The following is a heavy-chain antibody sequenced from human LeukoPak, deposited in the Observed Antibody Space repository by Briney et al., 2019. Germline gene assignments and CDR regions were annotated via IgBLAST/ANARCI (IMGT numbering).Heavy chain of an antibody. CDR1: GGSISSSSYY. D-gene: IGHD5-18*01. CDR3: ARAGYSYGYVDY. J-gene: IGHJ4*02. V-gene: IGHV4-39*07. Sequence: SETLSLTCTVCGGSISSSSYYWGWIRQPPGKGLEWIGNIYYNGGSYYNSSLKSRVTISIDTSKNQFSLKLTSVTAADTAVYYCARAGYSYGYVDYWGQGTLVTVSS. CDR2: IYYNGGS.